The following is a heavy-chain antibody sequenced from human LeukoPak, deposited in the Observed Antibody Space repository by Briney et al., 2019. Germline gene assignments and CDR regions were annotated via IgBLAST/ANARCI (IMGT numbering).Heavy chain of an antibody. CDR2: IYYSGST. V-gene: IGHV4-59*01. Sequence: PSETLSLTCTVSGGSISTYYWSWIRQPPGKGLGWIGYIYYSGSTNYNPSLKSRVTISVDTSKNQFSLKLSSVTAADTAVYYCARVYGSGYDFRGAFDIWGQGTMVTVSS. D-gene: IGHD5-12*01. CDR3: ARVYGSGYDFRGAFDI. CDR1: GGSISTYY. J-gene: IGHJ3*02.